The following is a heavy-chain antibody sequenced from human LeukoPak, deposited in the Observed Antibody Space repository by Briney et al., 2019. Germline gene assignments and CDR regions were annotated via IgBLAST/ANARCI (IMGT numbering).Heavy chain of an antibody. V-gene: IGHV3-21*01. CDR1: GFTFSSYS. Sequence: KPGGSLRLSCAASGFTFSSYSMNWVRQARGKGLEWVSSISSSSSYIFYADSVKGRFPISRDNAKNSLYLQMNSLRAEDTGVYYCARDPAGEEIDYWGQGTLVAVCS. D-gene: IGHD7-27*01. CDR2: ISSSSSYI. J-gene: IGHJ4*02. CDR3: ARDPAGEEIDY.